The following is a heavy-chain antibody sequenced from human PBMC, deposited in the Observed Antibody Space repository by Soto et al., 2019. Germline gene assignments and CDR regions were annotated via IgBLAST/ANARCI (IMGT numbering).Heavy chain of an antibody. J-gene: IGHJ4*02. CDR2: IYWDDDR. CDR3: ALSPWTGTKAYFDY. Sequence: QITLKESTPTLVKPTQTLTLTCTFSGFSLSTSGVGVGWIRQPPGKALEWLALIYWDDDRRYSPSLKSRLTIIKXTXKNQVVLTMTNIDPVDTATYYCALSPWTGTKAYFDYWGQGTLVTVSS. CDR1: GFSLSTSGVG. D-gene: IGHD1-1*01. V-gene: IGHV2-5*02.